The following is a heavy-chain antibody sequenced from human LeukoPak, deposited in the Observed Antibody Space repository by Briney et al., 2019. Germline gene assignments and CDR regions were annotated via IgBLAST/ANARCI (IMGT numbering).Heavy chain of an antibody. CDR1: GYTFTRYY. V-gene: IGHV1-2*05. D-gene: IGHD6-13*01. Sequence: ASVKVSCKASGYTFTRYYMHWVRQAPGQGLEWMGRINPNSGGTNYAQKFQGRVTMTRDTSISTAYMELSRLRSDDTVVYYCARDPVDSSSWMHYFDYWGQGTLVTVSS. J-gene: IGHJ4*02. CDR2: INPNSGGT. CDR3: ARDPVDSSSWMHYFDY.